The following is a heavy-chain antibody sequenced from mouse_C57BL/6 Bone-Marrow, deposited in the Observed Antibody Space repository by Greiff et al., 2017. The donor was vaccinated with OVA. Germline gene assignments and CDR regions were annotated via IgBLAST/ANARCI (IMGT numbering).Heavy chain of an antibody. CDR2: ISNGGGST. CDR1: GFTFSDYY. CDR3: ARLRVLRPYFDV. D-gene: IGHD1-1*01. J-gene: IGHJ1*03. V-gene: IGHV5-12*01. Sequence: EVHLVESGGGLVQPGGSLKLSCAASGFTFSDYYMYWVRQTPEKRLEWVAYISNGGGSTYYPDTVKGRFTISRDNAKNTLYLQMSRLKSEDTAMYYCARLRVLRPYFDVWGTGTTVTVSS.